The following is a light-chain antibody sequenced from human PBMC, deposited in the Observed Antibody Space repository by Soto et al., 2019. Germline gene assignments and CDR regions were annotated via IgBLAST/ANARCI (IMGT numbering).Light chain of an antibody. V-gene: IGLV6-57*03. CDR3: QSYDSSNQEVV. J-gene: IGLJ2*01. CDR2: XXN. CDR1: XXXIASNY. Sequence: NFMLXXXXSVSXSPXXTXXIXXXRSXXXIASNYVQWYQQRPGSAPTTVIXXXNQRPSGVPDRFSGSSDSSXNSASLTISGLKTEDEADYYCQSYDSSNQEVVFGGGTKLTVL.